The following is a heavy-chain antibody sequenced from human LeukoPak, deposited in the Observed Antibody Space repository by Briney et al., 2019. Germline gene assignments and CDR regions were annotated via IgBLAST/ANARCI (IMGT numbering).Heavy chain of an antibody. Sequence: ASVKVSCKVSRYTLTGYYMHWVRQAPGQGLEWMGRINPNSGGTNYAQKFQGRVTMTRDTSISTAYMELSRLRSDDTAVYCCARDLGGDTAMPLGYWGQGALVTVSS. J-gene: IGHJ4*02. V-gene: IGHV1-2*06. CDR2: INPNSGGT. CDR1: RYTLTGYY. D-gene: IGHD5-18*01. CDR3: ARDLGGDTAMPLGY.